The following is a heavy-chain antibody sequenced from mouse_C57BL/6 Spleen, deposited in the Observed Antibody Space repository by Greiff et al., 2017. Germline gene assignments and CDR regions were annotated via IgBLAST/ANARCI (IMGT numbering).Heavy chain of an antibody. Sequence: EVKLVESGGGLVQPGGSLSLSCAASGFTFTDYYMSWVRQPPGKALEWLGFIRNKANGYTTEYSASVKGRFTISRDNSQSILYLQMNALRAEDSATYYCARATMVTRFAYWGQGTLVTVSA. J-gene: IGHJ3*01. CDR1: GFTFTDYY. V-gene: IGHV7-3*01. CDR3: ARATMVTRFAY. D-gene: IGHD2-2*01. CDR2: IRNKANGYTT.